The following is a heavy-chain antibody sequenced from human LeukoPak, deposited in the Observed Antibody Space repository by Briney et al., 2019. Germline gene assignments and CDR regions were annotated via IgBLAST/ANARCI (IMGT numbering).Heavy chain of an antibody. J-gene: IGHJ4*02. CDR3: GLLEVASDFDY. CDR2: IGSSGAIR. D-gene: IGHD6-19*01. CDR1: GFPFSVYE. V-gene: IGHV3-48*03. Sequence: PGGSLTLSCTVSGFPFSVYEMNWVRQAPGKGLEWVSNIGSSGAIRHYADSVKGRFSISRDNAENSLFLQMNRLRVEAPGIYYCGLLEVASDFDYWGPGALVTVSS.